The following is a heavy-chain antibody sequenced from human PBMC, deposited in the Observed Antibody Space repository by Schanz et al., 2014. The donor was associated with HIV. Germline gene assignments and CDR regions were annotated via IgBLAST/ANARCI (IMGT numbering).Heavy chain of an antibody. D-gene: IGHD3-10*01. J-gene: IGHJ3*02. CDR2: IVVGSGNT. CDR1: GFTFANSA. CDR3: AADSEWFGESPSAFDI. Sequence: QLVQSGAEVKKPGASVTVSCKASGFTFANSAVQWVRQARGQRLEWIGWIVVGSGNTNYAQKFQERVTITRDMSTSTAYMELSSLRSEDTAVYYCAADSEWFGESPSAFDIWGQGTMVTVSS. V-gene: IGHV1-58*01.